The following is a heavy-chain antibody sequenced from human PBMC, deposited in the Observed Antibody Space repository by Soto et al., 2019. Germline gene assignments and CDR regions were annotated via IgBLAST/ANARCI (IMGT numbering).Heavy chain of an antibody. CDR3: ARESSSDGYNFYCFDY. CDR1: GGTFSSYA. V-gene: IGHV1-69*13. Sequence: GASVKVSCKASGGTFSSYAISWVRQAPGPGLEWMGGIIPIFGTANYAQKFQGRVTITADESTSTAYMELSSLRSEDTAVYYCARESSSDGYNFYCFDYWGQGTLVTVSS. CDR2: IIPIFGTA. D-gene: IGHD5-12*01. J-gene: IGHJ4*02.